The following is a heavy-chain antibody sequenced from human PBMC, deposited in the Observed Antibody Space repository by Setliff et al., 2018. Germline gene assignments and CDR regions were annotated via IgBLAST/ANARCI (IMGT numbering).Heavy chain of an antibody. Sequence: LRLSCAASGFIFSDHYMDWVRQAPGRGLEWVARSRDKASSYTTEYAASVKGRSIIGRDNSKNSVYLQMNSLKTEDAAVYFCVRTVVPGYYFDSWGQGTLVTVSS. CDR3: VRTVVPGYYFDS. V-gene: IGHV3-72*01. CDR2: SRDKASSYTT. CDR1: GFIFSDHY. D-gene: IGHD3-10*01. J-gene: IGHJ4*02.